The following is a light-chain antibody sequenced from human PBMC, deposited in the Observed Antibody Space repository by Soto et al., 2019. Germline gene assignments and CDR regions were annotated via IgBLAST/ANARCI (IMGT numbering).Light chain of an antibody. Sequence: IQLTQYTSCLSAPLGGRVSITWRASQGIGSYLAWYQQKPGKAPRLLIYAASTLQSGVPSRFSGSGSETEFTLTIRSLQPEDFATYYCQQPNNYPLTFGGGTKVDIK. CDR1: QGIGSY. CDR2: AAS. J-gene: IGKJ4*01. V-gene: IGKV1-9*01. CDR3: QQPNNYPLT.